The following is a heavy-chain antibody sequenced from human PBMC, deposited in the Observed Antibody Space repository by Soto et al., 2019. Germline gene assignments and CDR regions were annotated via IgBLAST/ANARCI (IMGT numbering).Heavy chain of an antibody. J-gene: IGHJ4*02. CDR1: GGSISSGGYS. D-gene: IGHD5-18*01. V-gene: IGHV4-30-2*01. Sequence: SDTLSLTCAVSGGSISSGGYSWSWIRQPPGKGLEWIGYIYHSGSTYYNPSLKSRVTISVDRSKNQFSLKLSSVTAADTAVYYCARRGGYSYGYSLGYWGQGTLVTVSS. CDR3: ARRGGYSYGYSLGY. CDR2: IYHSGST.